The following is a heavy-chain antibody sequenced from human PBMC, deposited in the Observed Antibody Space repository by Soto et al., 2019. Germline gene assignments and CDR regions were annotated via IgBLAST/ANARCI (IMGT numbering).Heavy chain of an antibody. V-gene: IGHV3-23*01. Sequence: VQLLESGGGLVQPGGSLRLSCAASGFTFSSYAMSWVRQAPGKGLEWVSAISGSGGSTYYADSVKGRFTISRDNSKNTLYLQMNSLKAQDTAVYYCAKDQQWLALYFDYWGQGTLVTVSS. CDR3: AKDQQWLALYFDY. J-gene: IGHJ4*02. D-gene: IGHD6-19*01. CDR2: ISGSGGST. CDR1: GFTFSSYA.